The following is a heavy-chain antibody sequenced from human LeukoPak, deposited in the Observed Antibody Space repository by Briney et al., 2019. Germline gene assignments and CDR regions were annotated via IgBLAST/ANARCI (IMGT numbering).Heavy chain of an antibody. V-gene: IGHV4-59*01. CDR2: IYYSGST. D-gene: IGHD6-13*01. J-gene: IGHJ6*03. Sequence: PSETLSLTCTVSGGSISSYYWSWIRQPPGKGLEWIGYIYYSGSTNYNPSLKSRVTISVDTSKNQFSLKLSSVTAADTAVHYCARELYSSSWYPSDYYYYYMDVWGKGTTVTVSS. CDR1: GGSISSYY. CDR3: ARELYSSSWYPSDYYYYYMDV.